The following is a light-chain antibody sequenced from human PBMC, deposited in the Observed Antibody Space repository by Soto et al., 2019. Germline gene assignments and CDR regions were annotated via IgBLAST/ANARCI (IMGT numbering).Light chain of an antibody. CDR2: AAS. V-gene: IGKV1-6*01. J-gene: IGKJ4*01. Sequence: AIQMTQSPSSLSASVGDRVTITCRASQGIRNDLGWYQQEPGKAPKLLIYAASSLESGVKSTFSGSGSGKDFTLTISSLQPEDFATYYCQQSYNTPRTFGGGSKVDTK. CDR3: QQSYNTPRT. CDR1: QGIRND.